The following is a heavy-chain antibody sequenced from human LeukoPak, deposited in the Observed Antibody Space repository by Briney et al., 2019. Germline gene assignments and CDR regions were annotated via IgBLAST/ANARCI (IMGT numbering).Heavy chain of an antibody. CDR1: GFTFSIYA. V-gene: IGHV3-23*01. Sequence: GGSERLSCALSGFTFSIYAMSWVRQAPGEGLEWVTSISVCGGSIYYADSVKGRFTISRDNSKNTLYVQMNSLRAEDTAVYYCASKVTEYGSGSYSPFDSWGQGTLVTVSS. J-gene: IGHJ4*02. D-gene: IGHD3-10*01. CDR2: ISVCGGSI. CDR3: ASKVTEYGSGSYSPFDS.